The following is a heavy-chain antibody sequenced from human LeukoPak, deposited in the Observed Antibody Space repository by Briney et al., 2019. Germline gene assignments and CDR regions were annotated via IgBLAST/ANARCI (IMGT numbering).Heavy chain of an antibody. D-gene: IGHD3-10*01. CDR1: GFTFDDYA. CDR3: AKDKLVRGVNYYGMDV. Sequence: AGRSLRLSCAASGFTFDDYAMHWVRHAPGKGLEWVSGISWNSGSIGYADSVKGRFTISRDNAKNSLYLQMNSLRAEDTALYYCAKDKLVRGVNYYGMDVWGQGTTVTVSS. J-gene: IGHJ6*02. CDR2: ISWNSGSI. V-gene: IGHV3-9*01.